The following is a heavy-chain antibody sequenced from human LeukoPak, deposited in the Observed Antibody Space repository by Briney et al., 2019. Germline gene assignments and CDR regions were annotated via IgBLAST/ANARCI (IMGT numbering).Heavy chain of an antibody. CDR2: IYHSGST. V-gene: IGHV4-59*12. J-gene: IGHJ4*02. Sequence: SETLSLTCTVSGGSISTYYWSWIRQPPGKGLEWIGYIYHSGSTYYNPSLKSRVTISVDRSKNQFSLKLSSVTAADTAVYYCAREGGSTFDYWGQGTLVTVSP. CDR1: GGSISTYY. D-gene: IGHD3-16*01. CDR3: AREGGSTFDY.